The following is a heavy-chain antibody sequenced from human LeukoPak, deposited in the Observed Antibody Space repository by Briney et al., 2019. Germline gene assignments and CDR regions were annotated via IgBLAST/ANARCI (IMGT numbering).Heavy chain of an antibody. J-gene: IGHJ1*01. CDR2: ISRNSRHV. CDR3: VRDFMGMGGTTAYLHY. V-gene: IGHV3-21*01. D-gene: IGHD1-26*01. CDR1: GFTFSDYS. Sequence: GGSLRLSCAASGFTFSDYSMNWVRQAPGKGLEWVSSISRNSRHVYYGGSVWGRFTISRDDARNSLFLQMNSLRAEDTAVYYCVRDFMGMGGTTAYLHYWGQGTLVTVSS.